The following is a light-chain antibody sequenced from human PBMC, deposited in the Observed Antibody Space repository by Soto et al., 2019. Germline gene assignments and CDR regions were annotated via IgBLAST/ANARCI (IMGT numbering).Light chain of an antibody. CDR3: QAWDSSTDVV. CDR1: KVGNKY. V-gene: IGLV3-1*01. CDR2: QDT. Sequence: SYELTQPPSVSVSPGQTANITCSGDKVGNKYACWYQQKPGQSPVLVIYQDTKRPSGIPERFSGSNSGNTATLTISGTQAMDEADYYCQAWDSSTDVVFGGGTKLTVL. J-gene: IGLJ2*01.